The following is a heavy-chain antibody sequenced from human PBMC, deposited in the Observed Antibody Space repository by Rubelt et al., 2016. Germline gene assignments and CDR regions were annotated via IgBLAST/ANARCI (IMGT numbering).Heavy chain of an antibody. Sequence: GGGLVQPGGSLRLSCAASGFTFGTYWMTWVRQPPGKGLEWVTNIRQDGNEKHYVDSVKGRFTVSRDNAKNLLYLQMNSLRVEDTAVYYCARYPRGGFSLDYWGQGIVVTVSS. J-gene: IGHJ4*02. CDR3: ARYPRGGFSLDY. D-gene: IGHD2-15*01. V-gene: IGHV3-7*01. CDR2: IRQDGNEK. CDR1: GFTFGTYW.